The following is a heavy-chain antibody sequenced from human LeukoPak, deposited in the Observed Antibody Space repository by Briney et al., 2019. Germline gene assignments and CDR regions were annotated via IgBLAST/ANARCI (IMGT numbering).Heavy chain of an antibody. CDR2: ISSSSSTT. CDR1: GFTFSSYS. J-gene: IGHJ4*02. D-gene: IGHD3/OR15-3a*01. V-gene: IGHV3-48*01. CDR3: AKGQSRTGYRPKDFDY. Sequence: QAGGSLRLSCAASGFTFSSYSMNWVRQAPGKGLEWVSYISSSSSTTYYADSVKGRFTISRDNSKNTLYLQMNSLRAEDTAVYYCAKGQSRTGYRPKDFDYWGQGTLVTVSS.